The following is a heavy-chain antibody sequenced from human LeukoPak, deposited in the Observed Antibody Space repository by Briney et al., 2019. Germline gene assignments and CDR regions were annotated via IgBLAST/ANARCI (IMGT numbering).Heavy chain of an antibody. V-gene: IGHV3-23*01. Sequence: PGGSLRLSCAASGFTFSSYAMSWVRQAPGKGLEWVSAISGSGGSTYYADSVKGRFTISRDNSKNTLYLQMNSLRAEDTAVYYCAKGYRSSTSCPDSTVRVGYYYYMDVWGKGTTVTVSS. CDR3: AKGYRSSTSCPDSTVRVGYYYYMDV. J-gene: IGHJ6*03. D-gene: IGHD2-2*01. CDR2: ISGSGGST. CDR1: GFTFSSYA.